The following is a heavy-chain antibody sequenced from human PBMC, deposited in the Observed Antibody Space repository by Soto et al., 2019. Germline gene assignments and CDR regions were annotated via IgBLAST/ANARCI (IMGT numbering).Heavy chain of an antibody. CDR2: LNWNSAKV. CDR1: GFTFDDYA. V-gene: IGHV3-9*01. CDR3: VKPSGAVIVVVPATMRRAYYKVDS. D-gene: IGHD2-2*01. J-gene: IGHJ4*02. Sequence: EVQLVESGGGLVQPGRSLRLSCATSGFTFDDYAMHWVRQAPGKGLERVAGLNWNSAKVGYADSVKGRCTISRDTGKNSLELQLNSLRTEDTALYYCVKPSGAVIVVVPATMRRAYYKVDSWGQGTLVTVSS.